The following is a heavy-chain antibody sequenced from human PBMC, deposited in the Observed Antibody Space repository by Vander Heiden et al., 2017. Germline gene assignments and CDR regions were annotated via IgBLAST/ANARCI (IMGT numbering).Heavy chain of an antibody. Sequence: QVQLVPSGAEVKKPGASVKVSCKASGYTFTGYYMHWVRQAPGQGLEWMGWINPNSGGTNYAQKFQGRVTMTRDTSISTAYMELSRLRSDDTAVYYCAREALAATDSAEYFQHWGQGTLVTVSS. CDR3: AREALAATDSAEYFQH. CDR2: INPNSGGT. CDR1: GYTFTGYY. D-gene: IGHD2-15*01. V-gene: IGHV1-2*02. J-gene: IGHJ1*01.